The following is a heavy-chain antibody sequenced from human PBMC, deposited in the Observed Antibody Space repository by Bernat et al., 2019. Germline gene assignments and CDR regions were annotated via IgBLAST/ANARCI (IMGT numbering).Heavy chain of an antibody. V-gene: IGHV3-30*04. J-gene: IGHJ4*02. CDR1: GFNLSIYA. CDR2: ISYDGNNK. Sequence: VQLVESGGGVVQPGKSLRLSCAHSGFNLSIYAMYWVRQAPGKGLEWVALISYDGNNKNYADSVKGRFTISRDNSRNTLYLQMNNLKAEDTAVYYCARERTKYTWTPDGLEDWGQGTLVTVSS. CDR3: ARERTKYTWTPDGLED. D-gene: IGHD1-20*01.